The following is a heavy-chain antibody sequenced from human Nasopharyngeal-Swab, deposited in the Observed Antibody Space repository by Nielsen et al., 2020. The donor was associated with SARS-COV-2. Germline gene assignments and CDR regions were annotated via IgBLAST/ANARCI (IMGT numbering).Heavy chain of an antibody. J-gene: IGHJ4*02. D-gene: IGHD3-9*01. CDR3: AKAVWETGYYPSLFDY. V-gene: IGHV3-23*01. CDR2: ISGSGGST. CDR1: GFPFSSYA. Sequence: GVLKISCAASGFPFSSYAMSWVRQAPGKGLEWVSAISGSGGSTYYADSVKGRFTISRDNSKNTLYLQMNSLRAEDTAVYYCAKAVWETGYYPSLFDYWGQGTLVTVSS.